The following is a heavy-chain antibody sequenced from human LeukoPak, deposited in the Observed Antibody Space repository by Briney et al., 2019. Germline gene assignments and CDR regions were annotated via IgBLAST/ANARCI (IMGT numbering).Heavy chain of an antibody. CDR1: GGSISSYY. V-gene: IGHV4-59*01. J-gene: IGHJ5*02. CDR2: IYYSGST. Sequence: SETLSLTCTVSGGSISSYYWSWIRQPPGKGLEWIGYIYYSGSTNYNPSLKSRVTISVDTSKNQFSLKLSSVTAADTAVYYCARETAVAGNWFDPWGQGTLVTVSS. CDR3: ARETAVAGNWFDP. D-gene: IGHD6-19*01.